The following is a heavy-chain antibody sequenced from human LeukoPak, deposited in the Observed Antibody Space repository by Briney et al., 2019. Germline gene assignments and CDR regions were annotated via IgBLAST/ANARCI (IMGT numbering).Heavy chain of an antibody. V-gene: IGHV3-23*01. CDR1: GFTFTSYA. D-gene: IGHD6-6*01. CDR2: ISGSGGST. Sequence: GGSLRLSCAASGFTFTSYAMSWVRQAPGKGLEWVSAISGSGGSTYHADSVKGRFTISRDNSKNTLYLQMNSLGAEDTAVYYCGKMGVVAARPGTFDYWGQGTLVTVSS. CDR3: GKMGVVAARPGTFDY. J-gene: IGHJ4*02.